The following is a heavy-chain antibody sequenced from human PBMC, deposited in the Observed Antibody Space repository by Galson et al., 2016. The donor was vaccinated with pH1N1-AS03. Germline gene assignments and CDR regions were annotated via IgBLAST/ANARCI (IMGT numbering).Heavy chain of an antibody. V-gene: IGHV1-69*01. CDR2: IHPIFGTV. D-gene: IGHD3-22*01. CDR1: GGTFSNFA. J-gene: IGHJ4*02. CDR3: ARDRYYDGSGRKFFESEY. Sequence: QSGAEVKKPGESLKISCKASGGTFSNFAISWMRQAPGQGLEWMGGIHPIFGTVTYAQKFQGRLTVTADDSTSAAYMELSSLTSEDTAIYYCARDRYYDGSGRKFFESEYWGQGTLVIVSS.